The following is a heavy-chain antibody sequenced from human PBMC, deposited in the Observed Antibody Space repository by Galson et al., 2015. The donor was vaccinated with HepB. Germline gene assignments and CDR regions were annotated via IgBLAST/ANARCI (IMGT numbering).Heavy chain of an antibody. CDR1: GFTFGNYA. CDR3: TRETWLQVFDY. J-gene: IGHJ4*02. Sequence: SLRLSCAASGFTFGNYAMHWVRQAPGKGLEWVGFIRSKAYDGTTEYAASVKGRFTISRDDSRSIAYLKMHSVKTEDTAVYFCTRETWLQVFDYWCQGTLVTVSS. D-gene: IGHD5-24*01. CDR2: IRSKAYDGTT. V-gene: IGHV3-49*04.